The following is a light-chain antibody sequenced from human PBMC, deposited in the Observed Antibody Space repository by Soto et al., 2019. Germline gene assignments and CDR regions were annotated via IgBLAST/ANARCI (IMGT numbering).Light chain of an antibody. CDR3: QQYNNWPG. CDR1: QSVTRSY. CDR2: GSS. J-gene: IGKJ1*01. Sequence: VLTQSPGILSASPGERVTLSCRASQSVTRSYLAWYQQKPGQAPRLLISGSSNRATGIPDRFSGSGSGTEFTLTISSLQSEDFALYFCQQYNNWPGFGQGTKVDIK. V-gene: IGKV3D-15*01.